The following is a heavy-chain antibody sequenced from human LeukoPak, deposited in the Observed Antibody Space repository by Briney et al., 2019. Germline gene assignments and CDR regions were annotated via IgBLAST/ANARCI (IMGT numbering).Heavy chain of an antibody. CDR2: INGGGGGGT. V-gene: IGHV3-23*01. J-gene: IGHJ5*02. D-gene: IGHD2-2*01. Sequence: GGSLRLSCAASGFTFSNYAMSWVRQAPGRGLEWVSGINGGGGGGTFHADSVRGRFTISRDNSKNTLYLQMSSLRAEDTAVYYCAASLPNIVVVPAAKGPFGSWGQGTLVTVSS. CDR1: GFTFSNYA. CDR3: AASLPNIVVVPAAKGPFGS.